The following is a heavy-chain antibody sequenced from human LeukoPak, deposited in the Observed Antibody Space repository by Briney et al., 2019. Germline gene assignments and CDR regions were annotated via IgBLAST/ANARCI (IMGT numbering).Heavy chain of an antibody. V-gene: IGHV4-4*07. CDR3: ARSQRALDIVATNGMDV. Sequence: SETLSLTCTVSGGSISSYYWSXXRQPAGKXXXXXXXXYTSGSTNYNPSLKSRVTMSADTSKNQFSLKLSSVTAADTAVYYCARSQRALDIVATNGMDVWGQGTTVTVSS. CDR1: GGSISSYY. J-gene: IGHJ6*02. CDR2: XYTSGST. D-gene: IGHD5-12*01.